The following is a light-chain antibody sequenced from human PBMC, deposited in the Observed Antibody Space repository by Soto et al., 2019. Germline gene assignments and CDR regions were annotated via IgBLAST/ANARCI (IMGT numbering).Light chain of an antibody. CDR3: SSYTSSSTL. V-gene: IGLV2-14*01. CDR2: AVT. Sequence: QSALTHPASVSGSPGQSITISCTGTSSDVGGYNYVSWYQQHPGKAPKLMIYAVTDRPSGVSSRFSGSKSGNTASLTISGLQAEDEADYYCSSYTSSSTLFGTVTKVTVL. J-gene: IGLJ1*01. CDR1: SSDVGGYNY.